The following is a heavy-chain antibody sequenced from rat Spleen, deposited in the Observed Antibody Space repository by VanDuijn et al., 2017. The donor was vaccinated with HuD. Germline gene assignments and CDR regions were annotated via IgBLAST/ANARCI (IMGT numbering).Heavy chain of an antibody. CDR3: ARTSNYYYDGPAYFDY. J-gene: IGHJ2*01. V-gene: IGHV5-25*01. D-gene: IGHD1-12*02. CDR1: GLSFSDYY. Sequence: EVQLVESGGGLVQPGRSMKLSCAASGLSFSDYYMAWVRQPPTKGLEWVASIYTGGGNTYYRDSVKGRFSISRDNTKSTLYLQMDSLRSEDTATYYCARTSNYYYDGPAYFDYWGQGVMVTVSS. CDR2: IYTGGGNT.